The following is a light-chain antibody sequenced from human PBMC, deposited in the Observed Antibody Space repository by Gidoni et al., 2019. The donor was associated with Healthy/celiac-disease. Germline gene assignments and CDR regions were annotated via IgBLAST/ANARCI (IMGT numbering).Light chain of an antibody. CDR2: KAS. Sequence: DIQMTQSPSTLSASVGDRVTITCRASQSISSWLAWYQQKPGKAPKLLIYKASSLESGVPSRFSGSGSGTEFTITISSLQPDDFATYYCQQYNSYSPLTFGQGTKVEIK. CDR3: QQYNSYSPLT. CDR1: QSISSW. J-gene: IGKJ1*01. V-gene: IGKV1-5*03.